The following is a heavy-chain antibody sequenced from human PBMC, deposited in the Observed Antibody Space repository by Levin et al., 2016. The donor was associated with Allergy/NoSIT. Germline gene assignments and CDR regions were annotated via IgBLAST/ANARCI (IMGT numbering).Heavy chain of an antibody. CDR2: ISYDGSNK. V-gene: IGHV3-30*18. D-gene: IGHD5-12*01. J-gene: IGHJ4*02. Sequence: VRQAPGKGLEWVAVISYDGSNKYYADSVKGRFTISRDNSKNTLYLQMNSLRAEDTAVYYCAKDHFLEGLDYRGYSGYDGDYWGQGTLVTVSS. CDR3: AKDHFLEGLDYRGYSGYDGDY.